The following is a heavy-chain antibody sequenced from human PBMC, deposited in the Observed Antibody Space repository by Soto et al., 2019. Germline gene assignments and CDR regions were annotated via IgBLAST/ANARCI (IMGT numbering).Heavy chain of an antibody. D-gene: IGHD6-13*01. J-gene: IGHJ5*02. V-gene: IGHV2-5*02. CDR2: IYWDDDQ. Sequence: QITLKESGPTLVKPTQTLTLTCTFSWFSLSTSGVGVGWGRQPPGKVLEWLALIYWDDDQRYSPSLKSRLTITKDTSINHVVLTMTNMDPMDTAPYYCAHRPRSTSDSVAHNWFDPWGQGTLVTVSS. CDR3: AHRPRSTSDSVAHNWFDP. CDR1: WFSLSTSGVG.